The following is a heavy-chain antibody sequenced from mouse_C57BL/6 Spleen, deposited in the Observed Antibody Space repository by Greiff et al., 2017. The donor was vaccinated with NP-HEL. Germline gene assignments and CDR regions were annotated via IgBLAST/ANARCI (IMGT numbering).Heavy chain of an antibody. Sequence: QVQLQQPGAELVMPGASVKLSCKASGYTFTSYWMDWVKQRPGQGLEWIGEIDPSDSYTNYNQKFKGKSTLTVDKSSSTAYMQLSSLTSEDSAVYYCARSPYYYGSSPWYFDVWGTGTTVTVSS. CDR3: ARSPYYYGSSPWYFDV. D-gene: IGHD1-1*01. CDR1: GYTFTSYW. V-gene: IGHV1-69*01. CDR2: IDPSDSYT. J-gene: IGHJ1*03.